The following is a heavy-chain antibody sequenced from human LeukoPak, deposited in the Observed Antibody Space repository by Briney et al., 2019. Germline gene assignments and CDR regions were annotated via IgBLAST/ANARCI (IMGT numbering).Heavy chain of an antibody. CDR3: AREYCSGTSCYTFDY. CDR2: MNPNSGNT. V-gene: IGHV1-8*01. Sequence: ASVKVSCKASGYTFTSYDINWVRQATGQGLEWMGWMNPNSGNTGYAQKFQGRVTMTRDTSINTAYMELSRLRSDDTAVYYCAREYCSGTSCYTFDYWGQGTLVTVSS. CDR1: GYTFTSYD. J-gene: IGHJ4*02. D-gene: IGHD2-2*02.